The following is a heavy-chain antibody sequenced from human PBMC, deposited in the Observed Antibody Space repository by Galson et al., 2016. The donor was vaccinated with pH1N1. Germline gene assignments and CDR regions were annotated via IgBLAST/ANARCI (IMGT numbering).Heavy chain of an antibody. J-gene: IGHJ2*01. Sequence: SVKVSCKASGGTFGSYGINWVRQAPGQGLEWMGGVIPIFNTAKYAQNFQGRVTITADESTTTAYMELSSLRSEDTAVYYCAREDYYDTDLSDWYFDLWGRGTLLTVSS. CDR2: VIPIFNTA. V-gene: IGHV1-69*13. CDR1: GGTFGSYG. CDR3: AREDYYDTDLSDWYFDL. D-gene: IGHD3-22*01.